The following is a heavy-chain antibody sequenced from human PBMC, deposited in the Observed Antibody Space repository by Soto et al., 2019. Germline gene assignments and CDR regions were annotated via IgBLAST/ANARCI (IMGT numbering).Heavy chain of an antibody. V-gene: IGHV4-39*01. D-gene: IGHD4-17*01. CDR3: ASLYGDYVPY. J-gene: IGHJ4*02. Sequence: SETLSLTCSVSGDSLSSSSYYWGWIRQPPGKGLEWIGTINYSGSTYYNPSLKSRVTISVDTSKNQFSLKVSSVTAADTAVYYCASLYGDYVPYWGQGILVTVSS. CDR2: INYSGST. CDR1: GDSLSSSSYY.